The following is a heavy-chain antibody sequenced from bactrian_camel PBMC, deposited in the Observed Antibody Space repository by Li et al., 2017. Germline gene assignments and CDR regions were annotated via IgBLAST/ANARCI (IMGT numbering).Heavy chain of an antibody. CDR3: ACDGGSWSG. V-gene: IGHV3S14*01. D-gene: IGHD6*01. J-gene: IGHJ4*01. CDR2: INSDGTNT. Sequence: HVQLVESGGGSVQAGGSLRLSCEASGFTFSNYGMIWVRQAPGKGLEWVCSINSDGTNTYCADSVKGRFIVSRDNAKNTLYLQLNNLKTDDTAMYFCACDGGSWSGWGQGTQVTVS. CDR1: GFTFSNYG.